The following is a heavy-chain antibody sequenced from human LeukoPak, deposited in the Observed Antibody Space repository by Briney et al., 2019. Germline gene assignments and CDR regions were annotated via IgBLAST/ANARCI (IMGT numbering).Heavy chain of an antibody. D-gene: IGHD7-27*01. V-gene: IGHV3-21*04. Sequence: QPGGSLRLSCAASGFTFSSYSMNWDRQAPGKGLEWVSSISSSSSYIYYADSVKGRFTISRDNAKNSLYLQMNSLRAEDTAVYYCAKGANWGSGDAFDIWGQGTMVTVSS. CDR3: AKGANWGSGDAFDI. CDR1: GFTFSSYS. J-gene: IGHJ3*02. CDR2: ISSSSSYI.